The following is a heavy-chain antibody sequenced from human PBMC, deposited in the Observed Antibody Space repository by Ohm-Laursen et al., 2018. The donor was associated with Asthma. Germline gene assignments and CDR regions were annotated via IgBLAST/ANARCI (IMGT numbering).Heavy chain of an antibody. Sequence: SLRLSCAASGFSFSDYIINWVRQAPGRGLEWVSSISGSSGYIYYAGSVKGRFTISRDNANNSLYLQMNSLRAEDTAVYYCARGSGWQQLAYFDYWGQGTLVTVSS. CDR3: ARGSGWQQLAYFDY. V-gene: IGHV3-21*01. CDR1: GFSFSDYI. J-gene: IGHJ4*02. CDR2: ISGSSGYI. D-gene: IGHD6-13*01.